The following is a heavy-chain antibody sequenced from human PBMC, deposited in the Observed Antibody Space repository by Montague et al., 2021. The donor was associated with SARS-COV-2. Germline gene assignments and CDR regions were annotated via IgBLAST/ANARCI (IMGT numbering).Heavy chain of an antibody. D-gene: IGHD2-15*01. CDR2: IFSAGDT. V-gene: IGHV4-39*01. Sequence: SETLSLTCSVSGDSMSSDRYYWGWIRQPPGKGLEWLTYIFSAGDTYYNPSLKSRVTISLDTYKNQFSLNLVSVTAADTAVYYCAGQGLGFCNGGSCFSTFASWGHGILVTVSS. CDR1: GDSMSSDRYY. CDR3: AGQGLGFCNGGSCFSTFAS. J-gene: IGHJ5*01.